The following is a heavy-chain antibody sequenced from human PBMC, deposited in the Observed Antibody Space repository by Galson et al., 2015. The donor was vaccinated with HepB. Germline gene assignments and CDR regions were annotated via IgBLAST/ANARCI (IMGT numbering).Heavy chain of an antibody. CDR2: IWYDGSNK. CDR1: GFTFSSYG. J-gene: IGHJ4*02. CDR3: ARARITMVRGVIMWFDY. Sequence: SLRLSCAASGFTFSSYGMHWVRQAPGKGLEWVAVIWYDGSNKYYADSVKGRFTISRDNSKNTLYLQMNSLRAEDTAVYYCARARITMVRGVIMWFDYWGQGTLVTVSS. D-gene: IGHD3-10*01. V-gene: IGHV3-33*08.